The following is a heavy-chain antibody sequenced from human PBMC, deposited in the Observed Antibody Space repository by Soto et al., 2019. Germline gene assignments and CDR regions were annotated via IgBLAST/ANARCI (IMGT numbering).Heavy chain of an antibody. CDR1: GFTFDDYA. Sequence: GGSLRLSCAASGFTFDDYAMHWVRQAPGKGLEWVSGISWNSGSIGYADSVKGRFTISRDNAKNSLYLQMNSLRAEDTALCYCAKDYDGGYDLGGAFDYWGQGTLVTVSS. V-gene: IGHV3-9*01. J-gene: IGHJ4*02. D-gene: IGHD5-12*01. CDR3: AKDYDGGYDLGGAFDY. CDR2: ISWNSGSI.